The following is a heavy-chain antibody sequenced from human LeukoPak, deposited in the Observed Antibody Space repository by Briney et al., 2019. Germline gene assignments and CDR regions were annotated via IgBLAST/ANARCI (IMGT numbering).Heavy chain of an antibody. CDR1: GGSISSSSYY. CDR3: ARELIADPVLGALDI. D-gene: IGHD6-13*01. CDR2: LYYSGAT. Sequence: SETLSLTCTVSGGSISSSSYYWGWIRQPPGKGLEWIGTLYYSGATDYNPSLKSRVTISVDRSKSQFSLKLSSMTAADTAVYYCARELIADPVLGALDIWGQGTTVTVSS. V-gene: IGHV4-39*07. J-gene: IGHJ3*02.